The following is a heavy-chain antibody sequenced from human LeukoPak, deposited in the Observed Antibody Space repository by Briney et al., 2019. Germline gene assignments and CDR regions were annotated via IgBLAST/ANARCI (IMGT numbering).Heavy chain of an antibody. J-gene: IGHJ4*02. CDR3: ARVSGSYYKGHFDY. Sequence: GGSLRLSCAASGFTFNTYSVSWVRQAPGKGLEWVSYISGSTSYIYYADSVKGRFTISRDNAKNALYLHMNSLSAEDTAVYYCARVSGSYYKGHFDYWGQGTLVTVSS. CDR1: GFTFNTYS. V-gene: IGHV3-21*01. D-gene: IGHD3-10*01. CDR2: ISGSTSYI.